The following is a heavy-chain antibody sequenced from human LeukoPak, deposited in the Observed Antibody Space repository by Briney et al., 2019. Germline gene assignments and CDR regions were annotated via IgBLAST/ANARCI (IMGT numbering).Heavy chain of an antibody. J-gene: IGHJ4*02. Sequence: PGGSLRLSCAASGFTFSSYAMHWVRQAPGKGLEWVAVISYDGSNKYYADSVKGRFTISRDNSKNTLYLQMNSLRAEDTAVCYCARGNQGYGDYGLDYWGQGTLVTVSS. D-gene: IGHD4-17*01. CDR1: GFTFSSYA. V-gene: IGHV3-30-3*01. CDR2: ISYDGSNK. CDR3: ARGNQGYGDYGLDY.